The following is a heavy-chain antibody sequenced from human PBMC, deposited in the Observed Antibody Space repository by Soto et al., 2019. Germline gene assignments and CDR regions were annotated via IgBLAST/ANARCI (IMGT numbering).Heavy chain of an antibody. D-gene: IGHD3-10*01. CDR1: GFTFSSYA. V-gene: IGHV3-23*01. J-gene: IGHJ4*02. CDR3: AKALRRSTMVRGITFEY. CDR2: ISGSGSVT. Sequence: GGSLRLSCAASGFTFSSYAMTWVRQAPGKGLEWVSGISGSGSVTYYADSVKGRFTISRDNSKNALLLQMNSLRAEDTAVYYCAKALRRSTMVRGITFEYWGQGTLVTVSS.